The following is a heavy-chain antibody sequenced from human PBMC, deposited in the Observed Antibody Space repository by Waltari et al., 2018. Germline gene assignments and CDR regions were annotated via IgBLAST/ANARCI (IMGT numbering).Heavy chain of an antibody. CDR2: IYYSGST. Sequence: QLQLQESGPGLVKPSETLSLTCTVSGGSISSSSYYWGWIRQPPGKGLEWIGSIYYSGSTYYNPSLKSRVTISVDTSKNQFSLKLSSVIAADTAVYYCASGSRAGTDSFDYWGQGTLVTVSS. D-gene: IGHD6-19*01. CDR1: GGSISSSSYY. V-gene: IGHV4-39*01. J-gene: IGHJ4*02. CDR3: ASGSRAGTDSFDY.